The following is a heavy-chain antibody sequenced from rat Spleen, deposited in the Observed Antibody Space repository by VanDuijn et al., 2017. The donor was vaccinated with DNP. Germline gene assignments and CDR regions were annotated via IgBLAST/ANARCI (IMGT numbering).Heavy chain of an antibody. J-gene: IGHJ3*01. Sequence: EVQLVESGGGLVQSGGSLKLSCAASGFTFSNYDMAWVRQAPTKGLEWVASISTSGGNTYYRDSVRGRFTVSRDNAKTTLYLQMDSLRSEDTATYYCVRDQGGYYGLAYWGQGTLVTVSS. D-gene: IGHD1-6*01. CDR3: VRDQGGYYGLAY. CDR1: GFTFSNYD. V-gene: IGHV5-25*01. CDR2: ISTSGGNT.